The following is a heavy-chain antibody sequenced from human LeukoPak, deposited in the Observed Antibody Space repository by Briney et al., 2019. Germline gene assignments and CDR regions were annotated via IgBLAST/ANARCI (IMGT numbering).Heavy chain of an antibody. CDR3: ARHYGPRGYAED. V-gene: IGHV3-66*04. CDR2: IYSGGST. Sequence: GGSLRLSCAASGFTFSSYAMSWVRQAPGKGLEWVSVIYSGGSTYYADSVKGRFTISRDNSKNTLYLQMNSLRAEDTAVYYCARHYGPRGYAEDWGQGTLVSVSS. J-gene: IGHJ4*02. D-gene: IGHD2-2*01. CDR1: GFTFSSYA.